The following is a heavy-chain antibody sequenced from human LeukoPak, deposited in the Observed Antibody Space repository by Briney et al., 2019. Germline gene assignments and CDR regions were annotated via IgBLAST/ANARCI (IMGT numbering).Heavy chain of an antibody. CDR2: MNPNSGNT. D-gene: IGHD3-3*01. CDR1: GYTFTSYD. CDR3: ARRKPPYYDFWSGHYYYYGMDV. V-gene: IGHV1-8*01. J-gene: IGHJ6*02. Sequence: GASVKVSCKASGYTFTSYDINWVRQATGQGLERMGWMNPNSGNTGYAQKFQGRVTMTRNTSISTAYMELSSLRSEDTAVYYCARRKPPYYDFWSGHYYYYGMDVWGQGTTVTVSS.